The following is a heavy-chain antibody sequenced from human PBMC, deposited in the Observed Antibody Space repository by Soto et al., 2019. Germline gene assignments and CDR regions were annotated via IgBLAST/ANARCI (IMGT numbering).Heavy chain of an antibody. J-gene: IGHJ6*02. CDR3: ARDHLEYCSGGSCYLFGMDV. D-gene: IGHD2-15*01. Sequence: HWVLKKQDKALEGLAVISDDGSNKYYADSVKGRFTISRDNSKNTLYLQMNSLRAEDTAVYYCARDHLEYCSGGSCYLFGMDVWGQGTTVTVSS. V-gene: IGHV3-30-3*01. CDR2: ISDDGSNK.